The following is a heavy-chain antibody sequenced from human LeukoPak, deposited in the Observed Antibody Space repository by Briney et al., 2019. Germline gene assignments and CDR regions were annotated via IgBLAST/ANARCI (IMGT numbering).Heavy chain of an antibody. CDR3: ARDQRGSPYYFDY. D-gene: IGHD3-10*01. CDR2: ISSSSSYI. Sequence: PGGSLTLSCAASGFTFSSYSMNWVRQAPGKGLEWVSSISSSSSYIYYADLVKGRFTISRDNAKNSLYLQMNSLRAEDTAVYYCARDQRGSPYYFDYWGQGTLVTVSS. CDR1: GFTFSSYS. J-gene: IGHJ4*02. V-gene: IGHV3-21*01.